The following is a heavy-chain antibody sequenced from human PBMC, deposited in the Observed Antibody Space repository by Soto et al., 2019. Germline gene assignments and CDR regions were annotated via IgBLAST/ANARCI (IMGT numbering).Heavy chain of an antibody. V-gene: IGHV4-31*03. J-gene: IGHJ6*02. CDR2: IYHSGST. CDR1: NASISSGAYS. Sequence: SETLSLTRTICNASISSGAYSWTSIRQHPGKGLEWIGYIYHSGSTYYNPSLKSRVTILADTSKNQLSLKLSSVTAADTAVYYCARGGRRSPGMDVWGQGTTVT. CDR3: ARGGRRSPGMDV.